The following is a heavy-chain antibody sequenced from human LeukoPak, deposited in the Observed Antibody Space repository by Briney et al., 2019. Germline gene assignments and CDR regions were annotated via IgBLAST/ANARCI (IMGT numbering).Heavy chain of an antibody. CDR1: GYTFTHQW. CDR3: ARHSDVVGAI. J-gene: IGHJ4*02. V-gene: IGHV5-51*01. Sequence: LGESLKISCEASGYTFTHQWIGWVRQMPGTGLEWVGIIYPRDSDTIYSPSFQGHVTISADTSINTAYLEWRSLEASDTAMYYCARHSDVVGAIWGQGTQVTVSS. D-gene: IGHD3-16*01. CDR2: IYPRDSDT.